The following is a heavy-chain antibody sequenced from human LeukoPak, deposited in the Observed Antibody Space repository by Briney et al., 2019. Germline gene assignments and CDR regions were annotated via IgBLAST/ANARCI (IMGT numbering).Heavy chain of an antibody. CDR3: ARDWGVSARPGYMDV. J-gene: IGHJ6*03. CDR2: IYTSGNT. V-gene: IGHV4-4*07. CDR1: GGSISSYY. Sequence: SETLSLTCTVSGGSISSYYWSWIRQPAGKGLEWIGRIYTSGNTNYNPSLKSRVTISVDTSKNQFSLRLSPVTAADTAVYYCARDWGVSARPGYMDVWGKGTTVTVSS. D-gene: IGHD6-6*01.